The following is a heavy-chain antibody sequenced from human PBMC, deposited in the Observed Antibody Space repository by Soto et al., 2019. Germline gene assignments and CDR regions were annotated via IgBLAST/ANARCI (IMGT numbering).Heavy chain of an antibody. CDR3: AKGKSTGDIDRFDP. Sequence: GGSLRLSCAASGFTFSSYGMHWVRQAPGKGLEWVAVISYDGSNKYYADSVKGRFTISRDNSKNTLYLQMNSLRAEDTAVYYCAKGKSTGDIDRFDPWGQGSLVTVSS. J-gene: IGHJ5*02. D-gene: IGHD3-10*01. CDR2: ISYDGSNK. CDR1: GFTFSSYG. V-gene: IGHV3-30*18.